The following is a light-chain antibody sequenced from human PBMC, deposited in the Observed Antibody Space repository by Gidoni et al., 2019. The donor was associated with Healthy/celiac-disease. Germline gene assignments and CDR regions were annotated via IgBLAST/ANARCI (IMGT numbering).Light chain of an antibody. Sequence: DIQITPSPSSLSASAGDRVTITCQASQDISNYLNWYQQKPGKTPKLLVYDASNLETGVPSRFSGSGSGTDCTFTISSLQPEDIATEYGQQYDNLPPGFTFGPGTKVDIK. J-gene: IGKJ3*01. V-gene: IGKV1-33*01. CDR2: DAS. CDR3: QQYDNLPPGFT. CDR1: QDISNY.